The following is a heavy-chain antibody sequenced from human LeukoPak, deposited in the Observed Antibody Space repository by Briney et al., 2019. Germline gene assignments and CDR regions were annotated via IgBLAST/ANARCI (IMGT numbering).Heavy chain of an antibody. J-gene: IGHJ6*02. V-gene: IGHV3-7*01. Sequence: GGSLRLSCAASGFTFSSYWMSWVRQAPGKGLEWVANIKQDGSEKYYVDSVKGRFTISRDNAKNSLYLQMNSLRAEDTAVYYCARINLYPFYYYYGMDVWGQGTTGTVSS. CDR3: ARINLYPFYYYYGMDV. CDR1: GFTFSSYW. D-gene: IGHD2-2*01. CDR2: IKQDGSEK.